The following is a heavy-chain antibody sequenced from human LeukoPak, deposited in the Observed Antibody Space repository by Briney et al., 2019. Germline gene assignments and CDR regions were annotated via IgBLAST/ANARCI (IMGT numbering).Heavy chain of an antibody. CDR2: IYYSGST. J-gene: IGHJ4*02. V-gene: IGHV4-30-4*01. Sequence: SETLSLTCTVSGGSISNYYWSWIRQPPGKGLEWIGYIYYSGSTYYNPSLKSRVTISVDTSKNQFSLNLSSVTAADTAVYYCARGDVYYFDYWGQGTLVTVSS. D-gene: IGHD5/OR15-5a*01. CDR3: ARGDVYYFDY. CDR1: GGSISNYY.